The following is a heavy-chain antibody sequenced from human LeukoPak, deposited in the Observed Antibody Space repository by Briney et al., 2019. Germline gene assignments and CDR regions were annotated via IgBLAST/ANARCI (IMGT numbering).Heavy chain of an antibody. V-gene: IGHV3-21*01. CDR2: ISSSSSYI. CDR3: ARDCSSTSCYTDYYYGMDV. D-gene: IGHD2-2*02. CDR1: GFTFSSYS. Sequence: PGGSLRLSCAASGFTFSSYSMNWVRQAPGKGLEWVSSISSSSSYIYYADSVKGRFTISRDNAKNSLYLQMNSLRAEDTAVYYCARDCSSTSCYTDYYYGMDVWGQGTTVTVSS. J-gene: IGHJ6*02.